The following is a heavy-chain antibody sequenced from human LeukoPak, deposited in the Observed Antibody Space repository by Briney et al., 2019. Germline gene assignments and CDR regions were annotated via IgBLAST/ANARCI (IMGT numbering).Heavy chain of an antibody. V-gene: IGHV3-21*01. CDR1: GFTFSSYS. J-gene: IGHJ4*02. CDR2: ISTSSSYI. D-gene: IGHD3-9*01. CDR3: ARGRPTYYDILTGPEDFDY. Sequence: GGSLRLSCAASGFTFSSYSMNWVRQAPGKGLEWVSFISTSSSYIYYADSVKGRFTISRDNAKNSLYLQMNSLRAEDTAVYYCARGRPTYYDILTGPEDFDYWGQGTLVTVSS.